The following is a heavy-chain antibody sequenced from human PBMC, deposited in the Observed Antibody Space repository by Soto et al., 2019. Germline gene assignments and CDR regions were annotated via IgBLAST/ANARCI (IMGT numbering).Heavy chain of an antibody. J-gene: IGHJ6*02. Sequence: QVQLVQSGAEVKKPGASVKVSCKTSGYTFTSHDINWVRQAAGQGLEWMGWMNPNSGNTGYAQNFQGRVTMTRNTSISTAYMELSSLISEDTAVYYYARELGFQLWNPQCMDVWGQGTTVTVSS. CDR2: MNPNSGNT. CDR1: GYTFTSHD. CDR3: ARELGFQLWNPQCMDV. D-gene: IGHD5-18*01. V-gene: IGHV1-8*01.